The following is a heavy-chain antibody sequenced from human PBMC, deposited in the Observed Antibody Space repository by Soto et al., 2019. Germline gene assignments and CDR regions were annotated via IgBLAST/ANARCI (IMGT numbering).Heavy chain of an antibody. V-gene: IGHV4-39*01. D-gene: IGHD1-26*01. CDR1: GFSLSSSSYY. J-gene: IGHJ5*02. CDR2: IYYSGST. Sequence: SETLSLTCTFSGFSLSSSSYYLGWIRQPPGKGLEWIGSIYYSGSTYYNPSLKSRVTISVDTSKNQFSLKLSSVTAADTAVYYCARTTLPSSPTGGSYYGDNWFDPLGQGTLVTVSS. CDR3: ARTTLPSSPTGGSYYGDNWFDP.